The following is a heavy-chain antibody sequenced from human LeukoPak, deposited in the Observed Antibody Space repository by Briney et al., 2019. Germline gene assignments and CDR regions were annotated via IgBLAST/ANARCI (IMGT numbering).Heavy chain of an antibody. J-gene: IGHJ4*02. V-gene: IGHV3-64D*06. Sequence: PGGSLRLSCSVSGFTFSTYVMHWVRQAPGKGLEYVSAIRSNGDNTYYADSVKGRFTISRDNSKNTLYLQMSSLRADDRAVYYCVRGTGYWGQGTLVTVSS. CDR1: GFTFSTYV. CDR3: VRGTGY. CDR2: IRSNGDNT.